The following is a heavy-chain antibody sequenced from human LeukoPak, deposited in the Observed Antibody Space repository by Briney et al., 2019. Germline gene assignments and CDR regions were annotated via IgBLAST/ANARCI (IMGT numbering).Heavy chain of an antibody. D-gene: IGHD3-22*01. CDR2: IIPNFGTA. CDR3: ARDDDSSGYMDN. V-gene: IGHV1-69*06. J-gene: IGHJ4*02. Sequence: SVKVSCKASGGTFSSYAISWVRQAPGQGLEWMGGIIPNFGTANYAQKFQGRVTITADKSTSTAYMELSSLRSEDTAVYYCARDDDSSGYMDNWGQGTLVTVSS. CDR1: GGTFSSYA.